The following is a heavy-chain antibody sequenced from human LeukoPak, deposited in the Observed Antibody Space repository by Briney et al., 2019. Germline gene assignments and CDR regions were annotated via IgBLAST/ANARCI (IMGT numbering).Heavy chain of an antibody. CDR3: ARDDIVVVPAPIGGLDY. CDR1: GYTFTIYG. D-gene: IGHD2-2*01. V-gene: IGHV1-18*01. CDR2: ISAYNGNT. Sequence: ASVKVSCKGSGYTFTIYGISWGRQGPGPGHERMGWISAYNGNTNDAQKLQGRVTMTTDTSTSTAYMELRSLRSDDTAVYYCARDDIVVVPAPIGGLDYWGQGTLVTVSS. J-gene: IGHJ4*02.